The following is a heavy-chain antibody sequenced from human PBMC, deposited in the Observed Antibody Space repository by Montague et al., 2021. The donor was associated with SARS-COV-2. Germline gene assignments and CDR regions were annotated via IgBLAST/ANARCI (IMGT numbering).Heavy chain of an antibody. V-gene: IGHV4-61*02. CDR2: IRTTGHT. Sequence: TLSLTCTVPGASISTGIYYWSWIRQPAGKGLEWIGRIRTTGHTDYNSSLESRVFMSVDTSTNQFSLSLTSVTAADTAVYFWARFGSGTLEFDLWGQGTLVTVSS. CDR3: ARFGSGTLEFDL. D-gene: IGHD1-26*01. J-gene: IGHJ4*02. CDR1: GASISTGIYY.